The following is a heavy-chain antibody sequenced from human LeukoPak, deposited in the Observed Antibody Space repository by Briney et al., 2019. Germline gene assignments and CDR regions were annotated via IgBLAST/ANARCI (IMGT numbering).Heavy chain of an antibody. Sequence: SETLSLTCAVYGGSFNNYFWTWIRQPAGKGLEWIGRIYTSGSTNYNPSLKSRVTMSVDTSKNQFSLKLSSVTAADTAVYYCARLDYGDYDEPYFDYWGQGTLVTVSS. J-gene: IGHJ4*02. CDR3: ARLDYGDYDEPYFDY. V-gene: IGHV4-59*10. CDR1: GGSFNNYF. CDR2: IYTSGST. D-gene: IGHD4-17*01.